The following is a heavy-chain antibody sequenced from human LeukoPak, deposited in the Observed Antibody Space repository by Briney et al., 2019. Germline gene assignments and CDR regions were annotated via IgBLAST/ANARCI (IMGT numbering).Heavy chain of an antibody. CDR3: ARGTVTTGTWYFQH. D-gene: IGHD1-1*01. V-gene: IGHV3-30*19. CDR2: ISSDGNHK. J-gene: IGHJ1*01. Sequence: GGSLRLSCAASGFTFSSYGMHWVRQAPGKGLDWLAVISSDGNHKFYADSVNGRFTISRDNSKNTLYLQLNSLRGQDTAVYYCARGTVTTGTWYFQHWGQGTLVTVSS. CDR1: GFTFSSYG.